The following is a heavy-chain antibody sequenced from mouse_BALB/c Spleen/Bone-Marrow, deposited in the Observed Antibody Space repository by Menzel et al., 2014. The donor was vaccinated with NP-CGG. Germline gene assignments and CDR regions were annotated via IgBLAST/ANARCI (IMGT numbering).Heavy chain of an antibody. Sequence: VQLQESGAELAKPGASVKMSCKASGYTFTSYWMHWVKQRPGQGLEWIGYINPSTGYTEYNQKFKDKATLTADKSSSTAYMQPSSLTSEDSAVYYCARSRTGTYFDYWGQGTTLTVSS. CDR1: GYTFTSYW. CDR3: ARSRTGTYFDY. D-gene: IGHD4-1*01. J-gene: IGHJ2*01. V-gene: IGHV1-7*01. CDR2: INPSTGYT.